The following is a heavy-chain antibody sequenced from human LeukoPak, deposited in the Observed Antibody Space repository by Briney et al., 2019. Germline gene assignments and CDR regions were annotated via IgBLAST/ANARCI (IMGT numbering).Heavy chain of an antibody. Sequence: ASVKVSCKASGYTFTSNYIHLVRQAPGQGLEWMGMIYPRDGSTSYAQQFQGRVTVTRDTSTSTVHMELSGLRSEATAVYYCARDQEGFDYWGQGTLVTVSS. CDR1: GYTFTSNY. V-gene: IGHV1-46*01. J-gene: IGHJ4*02. CDR3: ARDQEGFDY. CDR2: IYPRDGST.